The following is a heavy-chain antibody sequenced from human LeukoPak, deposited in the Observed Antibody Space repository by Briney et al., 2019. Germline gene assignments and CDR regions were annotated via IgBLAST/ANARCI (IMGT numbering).Heavy chain of an antibody. Sequence: PSETLSLTCTVSGGSISSYYWSWIRQPPGKGLERIGFIYYSGSTNYNPSLKSRVTISVDTSKNQFSLKLRSVTAADTAVYYCARGRYDSSGYYSGGPEYYFDYWGQGTLVTVSS. CDR3: ARGRYDSSGYYSGGPEYYFDY. D-gene: IGHD3-22*01. CDR1: GGSISSYY. CDR2: IYYSGST. J-gene: IGHJ4*02. V-gene: IGHV4-59*01.